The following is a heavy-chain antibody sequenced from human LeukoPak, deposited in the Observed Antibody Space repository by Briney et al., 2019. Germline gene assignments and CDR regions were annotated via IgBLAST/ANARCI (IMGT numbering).Heavy chain of an antibody. D-gene: IGHD6-19*01. J-gene: IGHJ4*02. Sequence: ASVKVSCRASGYTFTGYYMFWLRQAPGQGLEWMGRINPDSGGTNYAQKFQGRGTRTKDTAITTTYIDVSSLRSDDTAVYYCARDLPSPGISVAEDYWGQGTLVTVSS. V-gene: IGHV1-2*06. CDR1: GYTFTGYY. CDR3: ARDLPSPGISVAEDY. CDR2: INPDSGGT.